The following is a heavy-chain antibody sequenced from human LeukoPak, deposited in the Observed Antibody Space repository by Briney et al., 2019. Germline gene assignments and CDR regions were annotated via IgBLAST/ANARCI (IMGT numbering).Heavy chain of an antibody. V-gene: IGHV3-21*04. J-gene: IGHJ4*02. D-gene: IGHD6-25*01. CDR2: ISSSSSYI. CDR1: GFTFSNYN. Sequence: GGSLRLSCAASGFTFSNYNMNWVRQAPGKGLEWVSSISSSSSYIYYADSVKGRFTIPRDNAKNSLYLQMNSLRAEGTAVYHCAKDLRRGGPIDYWGQGTLVTVSS. CDR3: AKDLRRGGPIDY.